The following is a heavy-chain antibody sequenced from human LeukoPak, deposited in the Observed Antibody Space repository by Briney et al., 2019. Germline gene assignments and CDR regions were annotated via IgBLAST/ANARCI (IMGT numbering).Heavy chain of an antibody. CDR1: GFTFSDHY. J-gene: IGHJ6*03. CDR2: IYHSGST. CDR3: ARDRSSIRDYYYYMDV. V-gene: IGHV4-4*02. D-gene: IGHD2-21*01. Sequence: GSLRLSCVASGFTFSDHYMDWVRQPPGKGLEWIGEIYHSGSTNYNLSLKSRVTISVDKSKNQFSLKLSSVTAADTAVYYCARDRSSIRDYYYYMDVWGKGTTVTVSS.